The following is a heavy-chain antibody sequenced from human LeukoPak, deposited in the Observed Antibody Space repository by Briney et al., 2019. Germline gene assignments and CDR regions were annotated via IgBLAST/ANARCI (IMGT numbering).Heavy chain of an antibody. V-gene: IGHV1-24*01. CDR3: ATAYKRSGSYSRY. CDR2: FDPEDGET. CDR1: GYTLTELS. Sequence: ASVKVSGKVSGYTLTELSMHWVRQAPGKGLEWMGGFDPEDGETIYAQKFQGRVTMTEDTSTGTAYMELSSLRSEDTAVYYCATAYKRSGSYSRYWGQGTPVTVSS. J-gene: IGHJ4*02. D-gene: IGHD1-26*01.